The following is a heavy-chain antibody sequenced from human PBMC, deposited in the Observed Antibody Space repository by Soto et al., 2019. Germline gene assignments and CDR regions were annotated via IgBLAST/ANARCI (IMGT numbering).Heavy chain of an antibody. Sequence: PSETLSLTCAVSGGSISSGGYSWSWIRQPPGKGLEWIGYIYHSGSTYCNPSLKSRVTISVDRSKNQFSLKLSSVTAADTAVYYCATLWFGELSGFDYWGQGTLVTVSS. J-gene: IGHJ4*02. CDR2: IYHSGST. CDR3: ATLWFGELSGFDY. D-gene: IGHD3-10*01. CDR1: GGSISSGGYS. V-gene: IGHV4-30-2*01.